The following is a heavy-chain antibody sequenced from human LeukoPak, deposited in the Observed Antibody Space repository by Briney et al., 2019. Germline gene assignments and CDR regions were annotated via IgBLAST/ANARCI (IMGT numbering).Heavy chain of an antibody. CDR2: INHSGST. Sequence: SETLSLTCAVSGGSFSGYYWSWIRQPPGKGLEWIGEINHSGSTNYNPSLKSRVTVSVDTSKNQFSLKLSSVTAADTAVYYCARAPFAIAARAGFDYWGQGTLVTVSS. CDR1: GGSFSGYY. D-gene: IGHD6-6*01. CDR3: ARAPFAIAARAGFDY. J-gene: IGHJ4*02. V-gene: IGHV4-34*01.